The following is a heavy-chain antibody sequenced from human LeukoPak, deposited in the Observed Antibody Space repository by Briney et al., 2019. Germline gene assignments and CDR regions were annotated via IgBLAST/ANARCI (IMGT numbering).Heavy chain of an antibody. Sequence: SETLSLTCTVSGGSISSYYWSWIRQPPGKGLEWIGYIYYSGSTNYNPPLKSRVTISVDTSKNQFSLKLSSVTAADTAVYYCARDKYSGSYFDYWGQGTLVTVSS. CDR1: GGSISSYY. V-gene: IGHV4-59*01. D-gene: IGHD1-26*01. CDR3: ARDKYSGSYFDY. CDR2: IYYSGST. J-gene: IGHJ4*02.